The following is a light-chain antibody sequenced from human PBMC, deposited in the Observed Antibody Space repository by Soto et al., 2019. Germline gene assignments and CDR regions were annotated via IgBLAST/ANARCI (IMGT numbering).Light chain of an antibody. V-gene: IGLV2-14*02. CDR3: SSYASSTTPYV. Sequence: QSALTQPASVSGSPGQSINISYTGTSKEVWSYNLVSWYQQHPGKAPKLMIYEGSKRPSGVSIRFSGSKSGNTASLTISGLQAEDEADYYCSSYASSTTPYVFGTGTKVTVL. J-gene: IGLJ1*01. CDR2: EGS. CDR1: SKEVWSYNL.